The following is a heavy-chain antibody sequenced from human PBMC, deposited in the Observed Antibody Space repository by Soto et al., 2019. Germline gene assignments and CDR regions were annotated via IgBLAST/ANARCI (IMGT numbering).Heavy chain of an antibody. J-gene: IGHJ4*02. CDR3: ARASSSGWSALLNY. D-gene: IGHD6-19*01. Sequence: QVQLVQSGAEVKKPGSSVKVSCKASGGTFSSYTISWVRQDPGQGLEWMGRIIPILGIADYAQKFQGRVTITAEKSTSTAYMELRSLRSEDTAVYYCARASSSGWSALLNYWGQGTLVTVSS. V-gene: IGHV1-69*02. CDR2: IIPILGIA. CDR1: GGTFSSYT.